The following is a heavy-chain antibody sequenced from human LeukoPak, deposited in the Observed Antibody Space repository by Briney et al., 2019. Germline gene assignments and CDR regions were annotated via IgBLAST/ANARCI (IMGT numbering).Heavy chain of an antibody. Sequence: SVKVSCKASGGTFSSYAISWVREGPGQGLEWMGRIIPIFGAANYAQKFQGRVTITTDESTSTAYMELSSLRSEGTAVYYCARDKIRRDGYRDSYWGQGTLVTVSS. D-gene: IGHD5-24*01. CDR2: IIPIFGAA. CDR3: ARDKIRRDGYRDSY. CDR1: GGTFSSYA. J-gene: IGHJ4*02. V-gene: IGHV1-69*05.